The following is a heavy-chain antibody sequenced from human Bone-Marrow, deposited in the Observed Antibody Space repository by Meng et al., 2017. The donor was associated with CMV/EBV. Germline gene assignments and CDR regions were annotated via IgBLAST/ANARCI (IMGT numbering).Heavy chain of an antibody. CDR3: AREWDCSSTSCDDY. CDR2: ISAYNGNT. Sequence: ASVKVSCKASGYTFTSYGISWVRQAPGQGLEWMGWISAYNGNTNYAQKLQGRVTMTTDTSTSTAYIELSRLRSDDTAVYYCAREWDCSSTSCDDYWGQGTLVTVSS. CDR1: GYTFTSYG. J-gene: IGHJ4*02. V-gene: IGHV1-18*01. D-gene: IGHD2-2*01.